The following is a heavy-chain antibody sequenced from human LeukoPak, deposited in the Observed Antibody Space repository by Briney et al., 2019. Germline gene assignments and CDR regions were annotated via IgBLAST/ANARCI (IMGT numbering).Heavy chain of an antibody. CDR3: ARAFDY. CDR2: VSADGSER. J-gene: IGHJ4*02. CDR1: RFDFSHYG. V-gene: IGHV3-30*03. Sequence: GGSLRLSCIGSRFDFSHYGMHWVRQAPGRGPEWVAVVSADGSERHYADAVKGRFTISRDNAKNSLYLQMNSLRAEDPAVYYCARAFDYWGQGTLVTVSS.